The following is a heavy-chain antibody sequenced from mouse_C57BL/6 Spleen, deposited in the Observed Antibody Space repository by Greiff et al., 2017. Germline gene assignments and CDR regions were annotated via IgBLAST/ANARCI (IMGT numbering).Heavy chain of an antibody. CDR2: IYPRSGNT. J-gene: IGHJ2*01. D-gene: IGHD1-1*01. Sequence: QVQLQQSGAELARPGASVKLSCKASGYTFTSYGISWVKQRTGQGLEWIGEIYPRSGNTYYNEKFKGKATLTADKSSSTAYMELRSLTSEDSAVYFCARGGITTVGNFDYWGQGTTLTVSS. CDR3: ARGGITTVGNFDY. CDR1: GYTFTSYG. V-gene: IGHV1-81*01.